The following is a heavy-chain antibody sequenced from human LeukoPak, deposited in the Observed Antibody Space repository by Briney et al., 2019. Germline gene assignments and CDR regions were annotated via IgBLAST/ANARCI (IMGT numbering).Heavy chain of an antibody. CDR3: ALGRHGTGYYEI. D-gene: IGHD3-16*01. CDR1: GFTFTSSA. V-gene: IGHV1-58*01. Sequence: SVKVSCKASGFTFTSSAVQWVRQARGQRLEWIGWIVVGSGNTNYAQKFQERVTITRDMSTSTAYMELSSLRSEDTAVYYCALGRHGTGYYEIRGQGTLVIVSS. J-gene: IGHJ4*02. CDR2: IVVGSGNT.